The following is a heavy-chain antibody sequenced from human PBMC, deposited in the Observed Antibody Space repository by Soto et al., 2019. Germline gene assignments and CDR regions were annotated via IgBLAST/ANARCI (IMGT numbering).Heavy chain of an antibody. J-gene: IGHJ3*02. D-gene: IGHD4-17*01. V-gene: IGHV3-49*03. CDR3: TRSGTYGDFDAFDI. Sequence: LRLSCTASGFTFGDYAMSWFRQAPGKGLEWVGFIRSKAYGGTTEYAASVKGRFTISRDDSKSIAYLQMNSLKTGDTAVYYCTRSGTYGDFDAFDIWGQGTMVTVS. CDR1: GFTFGDYA. CDR2: IRSKAYGGTT.